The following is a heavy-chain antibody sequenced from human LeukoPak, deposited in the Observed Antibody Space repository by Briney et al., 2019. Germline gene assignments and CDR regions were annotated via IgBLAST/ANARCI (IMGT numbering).Heavy chain of an antibody. V-gene: IGHV4-59*01. CDR2: IYYTGAT. J-gene: IGHJ4*02. CDR3: ARADGDTAMVYAY. Sequence: SETLSLTCIVSGASMSGYYWSWIRQPPGKGLEWIGYIYYTGATNYNSSLKSRVTISVDTSKNQFSLKLSSVTAADSAVYYCARADGDTAMVYAYWGQGTLVTVSS. D-gene: IGHD5-18*01. CDR1: GASMSGYY.